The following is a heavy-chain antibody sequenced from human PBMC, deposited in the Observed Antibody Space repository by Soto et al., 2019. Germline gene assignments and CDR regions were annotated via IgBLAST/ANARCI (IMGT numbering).Heavy chain of an antibody. V-gene: IGHV4-30-4*01. D-gene: IGHD6-6*01. J-gene: IGHJ5*02. CDR3: ARSLSSSSGYFDP. Sequence: SETLSLTCTVSGDSISGGASFWSWIRQPPGKGLEWIANVYYSGSSYYNPSLKSRLTISVDTTKNQFSLQLKSMTAADTAMYYCARSLSSSSGYFDPWGQGTLVTVSS. CDR2: VYYSGSS. CDR1: GDSISGGASF.